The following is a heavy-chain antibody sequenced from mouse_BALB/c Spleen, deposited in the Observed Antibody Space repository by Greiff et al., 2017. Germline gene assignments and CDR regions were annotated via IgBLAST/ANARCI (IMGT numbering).Heavy chain of an antibody. J-gene: IGHJ2*01. CDR1: GFTFSSYT. CDR3: TRDPRDY. CDR2: ISSGGSYT. Sequence: EVMLVESGGGLVKPGGSLKLSCAASGFTFSSYTMSWVRQTPEKRLEWVATISSGGSYTYYPDSVKGRFTISRDNAKNTLYLQMSSLKSEDTAMYYCTRDPRDYWGQGTTLTVSS. V-gene: IGHV5-6-4*01.